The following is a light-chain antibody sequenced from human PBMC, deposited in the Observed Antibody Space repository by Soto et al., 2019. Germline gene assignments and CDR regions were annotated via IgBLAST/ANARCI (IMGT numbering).Light chain of an antibody. J-gene: IGKJ2*01. CDR1: KIFSTTY. Sequence: DIVLTQSPGTLSLSPGERATLSCRASKIFSTTYLGWYQQKPGQAPRLLIYGASSRATGIPDRFSGSGSGTDFTLTISRLEPEDFAVYYCQHYGTSLYTFGQGTKLEIK. CDR3: QHYGTSLYT. CDR2: GAS. V-gene: IGKV3-20*01.